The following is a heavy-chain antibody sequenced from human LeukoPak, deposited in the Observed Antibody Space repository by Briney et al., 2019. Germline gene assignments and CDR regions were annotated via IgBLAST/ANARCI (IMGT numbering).Heavy chain of an antibody. J-gene: IGHJ5*02. CDR3: ARAAAGRNWFDP. CDR1: GYTFTSYY. Sequence: ASVKDSCKASGYTFTSYYMHWVRQAPGQGLEWMGWINPNSGGTNYAQKFQGRVTMTRDTSISTAYMELSRLRSDDTAVYYCARAAAGRNWFDPWGQGTLVTVSS. CDR2: INPNSGGT. V-gene: IGHV1-2*02. D-gene: IGHD6-13*01.